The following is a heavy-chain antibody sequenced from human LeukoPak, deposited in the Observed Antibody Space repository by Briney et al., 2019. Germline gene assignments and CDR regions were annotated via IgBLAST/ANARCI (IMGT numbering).Heavy chain of an antibody. CDR3: ARYSGYDYARLYYFDY. CDR2: IYTSGST. CDR1: GGSISSYY. J-gene: IGHJ4*02. Sequence: SETLSLTCTVSGGSISSYYWSWIRQPAGKGLEWIGRIYTSGSTNYNPSLKSRVTISVDTSKNQFSLKLSSVTAADTAVYYCARYSGYDYARLYYFDYWGQGTLVTVSS. V-gene: IGHV4-4*07. D-gene: IGHD5-12*01.